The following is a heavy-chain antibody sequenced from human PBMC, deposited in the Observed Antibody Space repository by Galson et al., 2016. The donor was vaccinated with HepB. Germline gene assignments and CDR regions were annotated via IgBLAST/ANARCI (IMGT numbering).Heavy chain of an antibody. CDR2: ISISSTSI. CDR1: GFSFSSYN. V-gene: IGHV3-21*06. J-gene: IGHJ4*02. Sequence: SLRLSCAASGFSFSSYNMNWVRQAPGKGLEWVSSISISSTSIYYADSMKGRFTVSRDNAMNSLYLQMKSLRAEDTAVYYCARGRMGSTSRNFFDYWGQGTPVTVSA. CDR3: ARGRMGSTSRNFFDY. D-gene: IGHD2/OR15-2a*01.